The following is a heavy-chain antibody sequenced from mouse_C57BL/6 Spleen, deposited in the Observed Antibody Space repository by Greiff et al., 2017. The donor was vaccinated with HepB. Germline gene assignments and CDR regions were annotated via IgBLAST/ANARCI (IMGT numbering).Heavy chain of an antibody. CDR2: ISNGGGST. V-gene: IGHV5-12*01. J-gene: IGHJ3*01. CDR3: ARSYYGNYDFAY. Sequence: EVQVVESGGGLVQPGGSLKLSCAASGFTFSDYYMYWVRQTPEKRLEWVAYISNGGGSTYYPDTVKGRFTISRDNAKNTLYLQMSRLKSEDTAMYYCARSYYGNYDFAYWGQGTLVTVSA. CDR1: GFTFSDYY. D-gene: IGHD2-1*01.